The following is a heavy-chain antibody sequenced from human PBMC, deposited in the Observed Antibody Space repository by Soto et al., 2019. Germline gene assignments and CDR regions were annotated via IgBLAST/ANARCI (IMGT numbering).Heavy chain of an antibody. D-gene: IGHD3-10*01. Sequence: EVQLVESGGGLVQPGGSLRLSCAASGFTFSSYSMNWVRQAPGKGLEWVSSISSSSSYIYYADSVKGRFTISRDNAKNSLYLQMSRLRAEDTAVYYCAREGVQHGSGPYYYYGMDVWGQGTTVTVSS. J-gene: IGHJ6*02. V-gene: IGHV3-21*01. CDR3: AREGVQHGSGPYYYYGMDV. CDR1: GFTFSSYS. CDR2: ISSSSSYI.